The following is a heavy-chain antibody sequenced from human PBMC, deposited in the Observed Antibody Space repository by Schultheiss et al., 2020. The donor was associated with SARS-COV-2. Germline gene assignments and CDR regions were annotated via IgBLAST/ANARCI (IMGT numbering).Heavy chain of an antibody. CDR3: ARAATLYSSGWYNY. Sequence: GGSLRLSCAASGFTFSSYAMSWVRQAPVKGLEWVSAISGSGGSTYYADSVKGRFTISRDNSKNTLYLQMNSLRAEDTAVYYCARAATLYSSGWYNYWGQGTLVTVSS. D-gene: IGHD6-19*01. CDR1: GFTFSSYA. CDR2: ISGSGGST. V-gene: IGHV3-23*01. J-gene: IGHJ4*02.